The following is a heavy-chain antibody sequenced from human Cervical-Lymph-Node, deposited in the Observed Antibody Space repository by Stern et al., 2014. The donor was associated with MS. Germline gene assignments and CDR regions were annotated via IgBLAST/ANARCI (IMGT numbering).Heavy chain of an antibody. V-gene: IGHV3-9*01. Sequence: VQVGEYGGGSVQTGRSLRLSCAASGFTFDDCAMHWVRPAPGKGLELVSGISWNSNNNGNADSVRGRFTISRDNAKNSLYLQMNGLRPEYTALYYCAKDISERHYYFDSWGEGTLVTVSS. J-gene: IGHJ4*02. CDR2: ISWNSNNN. CDR1: GFTFDDCA. D-gene: IGHD3-16*02. CDR3: AKDISERHYYFDS.